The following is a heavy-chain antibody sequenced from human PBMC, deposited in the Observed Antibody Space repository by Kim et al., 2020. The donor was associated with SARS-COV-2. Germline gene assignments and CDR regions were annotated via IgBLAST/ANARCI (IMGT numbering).Heavy chain of an antibody. Sequence: GESLKISCKGSGYSFTSYWISWVRQMPGKGLEWMGRIDPSDSYTNYSPSFQGHVTISADKSISTAYLQWSSLKASDTAMYYCARRAKTYYYGPGPPGDYYYGMDVWGQGTTVTVSS. D-gene: IGHD3-10*01. V-gene: IGHV5-10-1*01. J-gene: IGHJ6*02. CDR1: GYSFTSYW. CDR2: IDPSDSYT. CDR3: ARRAKTYYYGPGPPGDYYYGMDV.